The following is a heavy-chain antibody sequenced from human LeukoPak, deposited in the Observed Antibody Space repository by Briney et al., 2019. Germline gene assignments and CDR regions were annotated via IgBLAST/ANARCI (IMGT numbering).Heavy chain of an antibody. CDR3: ARDRNTVTNWGGKTDY. Sequence: KAGGSLRLSCAASGFTFSSYSMNWVRQAPGKGLEWVSSISSSSSYIYYADSVKGRFTISRDNAKNSLYLQMNSLRAEDTAVYYCARDRNTVTNWGGKTDYWGQGTLVTVSS. V-gene: IGHV3-21*01. J-gene: IGHJ4*02. CDR2: ISSSSSYI. CDR1: GFTFSSYS. D-gene: IGHD4-17*01.